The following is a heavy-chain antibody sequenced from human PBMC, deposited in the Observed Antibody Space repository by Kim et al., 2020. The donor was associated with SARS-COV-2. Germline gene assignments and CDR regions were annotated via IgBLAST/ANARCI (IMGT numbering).Heavy chain of an antibody. CDR2: IKKDGSEK. V-gene: IGHV3-7*01. J-gene: IGHJ6*02. CDR1: GFTFSNYW. D-gene: IGHD3-10*01. CDR3: GCFGSGTYSKGYYYGLDV. Sequence: GGSLRLSCAASGFTFSNYWMSWVRQAPGKGLEWVANIKKDGSEKYYVDSVKGRFTISRDNAKNSLYLQMNSLRAEYTAVYYCGCFGSGTYSKGYYYGLDVWGQGTTVTVSS.